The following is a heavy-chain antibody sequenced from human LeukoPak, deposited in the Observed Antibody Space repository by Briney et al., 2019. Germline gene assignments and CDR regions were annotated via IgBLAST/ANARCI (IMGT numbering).Heavy chain of an antibody. J-gene: IGHJ6*02. CDR2: TYYRSKGYN. CDR1: GDSVSSNSAA. V-gene: IGHV6-1*01. D-gene: IGHD2-2*01. Sequence: SQTLSLTCAISGDSVSSNSAAWNWIRQSPSRGLEWLGRTYYRSKGYNDYAVSVKSRITINPDTSKNQFSLQLNSVTPEDTAVYYCAREGIVVVPAATKKYYYYGMDVWGQGTTVTVSS. CDR3: AREGIVVVPAATKKYYYYGMDV.